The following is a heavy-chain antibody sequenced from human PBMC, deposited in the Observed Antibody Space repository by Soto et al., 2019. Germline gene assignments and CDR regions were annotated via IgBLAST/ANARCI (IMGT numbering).Heavy chain of an antibody. CDR2: IIPMFGTA. CDR3: SREWGYGDYGCTICVRGMDV. CDR1: GGTFSSYA. J-gene: IGHJ6*02. V-gene: IGHV1-69*01. D-gene: IGHD4-17*01. Sequence: QVQLVQSGAEVKKPGSSVKVSCKASGGTFSSYAISWVRQAPGQGLEWMGGIIPMFGTANYAQKFQGRVTITAYESTSTAYMELSSLRSEDTAVYYCSREWGYGDYGCTICVRGMDVWVQGTTVTVSS.